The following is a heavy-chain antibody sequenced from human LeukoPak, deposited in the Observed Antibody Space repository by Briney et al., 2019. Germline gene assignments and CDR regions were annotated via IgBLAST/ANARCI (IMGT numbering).Heavy chain of an antibody. CDR2: ISYDGSNK. D-gene: IGHD1-14*01. V-gene: IGHV3-30*03. J-gene: IGHJ3*02. CDR3: ARISLTHDAFDI. CDR1: GFTFSSYG. Sequence: PGGSLRLSCAASGFTFSSYGMHWVRQAPGKGLEWVAVISYDGSNKYYADSVKGRFTISRDNSKNTLYLQMNSLRAEDTAVYYCARISLTHDAFDIWGQGTMVTVSS.